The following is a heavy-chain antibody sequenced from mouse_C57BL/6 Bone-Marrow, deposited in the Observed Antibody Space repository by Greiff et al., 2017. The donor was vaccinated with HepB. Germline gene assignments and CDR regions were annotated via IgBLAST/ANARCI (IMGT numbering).Heavy chain of an antibody. V-gene: IGHV1-82*01. CDR1: GYAFSSSW. CDR3: ARPGDY. Sequence: QVQLQQSGPELVKPGASVKISCKASGYAFSSSWMNWVKQRPGKGLEWIGRIYPGDGDTNYNGKFKGKATLTADESSSTAYMQLSSLTSEDSAVYFCARPGDYWGQGTSVTVSS. J-gene: IGHJ4*01. CDR2: IYPGDGDT.